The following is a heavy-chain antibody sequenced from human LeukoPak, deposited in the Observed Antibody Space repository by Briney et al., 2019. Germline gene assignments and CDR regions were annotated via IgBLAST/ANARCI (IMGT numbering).Heavy chain of an antibody. V-gene: IGHV3-66*01. CDR1: GFTFSTYW. D-gene: IGHD3-10*01. Sequence: PGGSLRLSCAASGFTFSTYWMHWVRQAPGKGLVWVSVIYSGGSTYYADSVKGRFTISRDNSKNTLYLQMNSLTAEDTAVYYCARDSGFGEFNNYWGQGTLVTVAS. J-gene: IGHJ4*02. CDR2: IYSGGST. CDR3: ARDSGFGEFNNY.